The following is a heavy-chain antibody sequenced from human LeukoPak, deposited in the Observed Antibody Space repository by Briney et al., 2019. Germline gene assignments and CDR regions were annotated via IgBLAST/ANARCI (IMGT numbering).Heavy chain of an antibody. J-gene: IGHJ3*02. Sequence: PGRSLRLSCAASGFTFDDYAMHWVRQAPGKGLEWVSGISWNGGNIGYADSVKGRFIISRDNARNSLYLQMNSLRAEDTAVYYCAKDRRGFGEFSGAFDIWGQGTMVTVSS. CDR2: ISWNGGNI. V-gene: IGHV3-9*01. D-gene: IGHD3-10*01. CDR3: AKDRRGFGEFSGAFDI. CDR1: GFTFDDYA.